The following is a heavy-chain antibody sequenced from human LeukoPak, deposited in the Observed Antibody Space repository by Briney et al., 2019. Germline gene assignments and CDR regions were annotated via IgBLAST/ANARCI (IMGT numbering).Heavy chain of an antibody. CDR2: ISGSGGST. Sequence: GGSLRLSCAASGFTFSSYAMSWVRQAPGKGLEWVSAISGSGGSTYYADSVKGRFTISRDNSKNTLYLQMNSLRAEDTAVYYCAKRGFGVVIKGVYYFDYWGQGTLVTVSS. D-gene: IGHD3-3*01. CDR3: AKRGFGVVIKGVYYFDY. CDR1: GFTFSSYA. V-gene: IGHV3-23*01. J-gene: IGHJ4*02.